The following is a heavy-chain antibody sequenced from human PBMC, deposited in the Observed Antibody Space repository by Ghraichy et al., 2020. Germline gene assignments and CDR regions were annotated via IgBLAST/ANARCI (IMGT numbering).Heavy chain of an antibody. Sequence: SETLSLTCAVYGGSFSGYYWSWIRQPPGKGLEWIGEINHSGSTNYNPSLKSRVTISVDTSKNQFSLKLSSVTAADTAVYYCARHAPYGAEPARFTFDIWGQGTMVTVSS. J-gene: IGHJ3*02. D-gene: IGHD4-17*01. CDR2: INHSGST. V-gene: IGHV4-34*01. CDR3: ARHAPYGAEPARFTFDI. CDR1: GGSFSGYY.